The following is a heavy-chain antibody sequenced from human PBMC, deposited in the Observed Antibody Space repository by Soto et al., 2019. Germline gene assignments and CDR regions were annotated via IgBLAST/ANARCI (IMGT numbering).Heavy chain of an antibody. V-gene: IGHV1-69*06. J-gene: IGHJ4*02. CDR2: IIPIFGTA. Sequence: SVGVSCKXSGGTFSSYAISWVRQAPGQGLEWMGGIIPIFGTANYAQKFQGRVTITADKSTSTAYMELSSLRSEDTAVYYCARLHNYYDSSGYYYYFDYWGQGTLVTVSS. D-gene: IGHD3-22*01. CDR1: GGTFSSYA. CDR3: ARLHNYYDSSGYYYYFDY.